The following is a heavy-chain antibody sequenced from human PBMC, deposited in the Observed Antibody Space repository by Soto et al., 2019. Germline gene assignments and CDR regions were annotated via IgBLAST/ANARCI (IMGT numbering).Heavy chain of an antibody. Sequence: PSETLSLTCAVSGGSISSGGYSWSWIRQPPGKGLEWIGYIYHSGSTYYNPSLKSRVTISVDRSKNQFSLKLSSVTAADTAVYYCARTSVQQLVFDYWGQGTLVTVSS. CDR2: IYHSGST. CDR3: ARTSVQQLVFDY. D-gene: IGHD6-6*01. J-gene: IGHJ4*02. V-gene: IGHV4-30-2*01. CDR1: GGSISSGGYS.